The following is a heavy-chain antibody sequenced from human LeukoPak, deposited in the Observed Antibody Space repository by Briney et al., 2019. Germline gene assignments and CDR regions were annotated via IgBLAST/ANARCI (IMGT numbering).Heavy chain of an antibody. CDR3: ARVRYCSSGSCYAFLDY. Sequence: ASVKVSCKASGYTFTSYYMHWVRQAPGQGLEWMGIINPSGGSTSYAQKFQGRVTMTRDTSTSTVYMELSSLRAEDTAVYYCARVRYCSSGSCYAFLDYWGQGTLVTVSS. D-gene: IGHD2-15*01. CDR2: INPSGGST. J-gene: IGHJ4*02. CDR1: GYTFTSYY. V-gene: IGHV1-46*01.